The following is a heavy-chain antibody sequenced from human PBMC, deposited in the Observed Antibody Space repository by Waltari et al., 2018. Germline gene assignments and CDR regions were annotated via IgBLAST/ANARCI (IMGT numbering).Heavy chain of an antibody. CDR3: AKDRRDFWSGYYSVDY. CDR2: IRYDGTYK. J-gene: IGHJ4*02. CDR1: GFTFNANG. Sequence: QVQLVESGGGVVQPGESLRLSCAPSGFTFNANGMHWVRQAPGKALEWVAFIRYDGTYKKYVDSVKGRFTISRDNFENTVNLQMSSLRIEDTAVYYCAKDRRDFWSGYYSVDYWGQGTLVTVSS. V-gene: IGHV3-30*02. D-gene: IGHD3-3*01.